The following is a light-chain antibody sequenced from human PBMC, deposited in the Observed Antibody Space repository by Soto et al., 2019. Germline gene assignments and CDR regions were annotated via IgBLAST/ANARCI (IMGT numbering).Light chain of an antibody. J-gene: IGKJ1*01. CDR1: QSVTNN. V-gene: IGKV3-15*01. CDR3: QQYFDWPQS. CDR2: DAS. Sequence: EIVMSQSPATLSVSPGERATLSCRASQSVTNNFAWYQQKPGQAPRLLIYDASTRATGIPARFSGSGSGTEFTLTISSLQSEDFAVFYCQQYFDWPQSFGQGTKVEIK.